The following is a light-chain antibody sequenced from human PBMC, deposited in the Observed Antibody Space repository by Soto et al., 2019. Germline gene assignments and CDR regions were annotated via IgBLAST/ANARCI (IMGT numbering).Light chain of an antibody. Sequence: DIQMTQSPSTLAASVGDRVTITCRASQSISSWLAWYQQKPGKAPKLLIYDASSLESGVPSRFSGSGSGTEFTLTISSLQPDDFATYYCQQYNSYSGTFGQGTKV. CDR1: QSISSW. V-gene: IGKV1-5*01. CDR2: DAS. J-gene: IGKJ1*01. CDR3: QQYNSYSGT.